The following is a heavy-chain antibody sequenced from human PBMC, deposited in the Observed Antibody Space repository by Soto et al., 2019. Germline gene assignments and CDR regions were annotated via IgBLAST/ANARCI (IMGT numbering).Heavy chain of an antibody. CDR3: AGSGGGYYYGMDV. V-gene: IGHV3-48*03. J-gene: IGHJ6*02. D-gene: IGHD6-19*01. Sequence: VGSLRLCCAASGFTFSSYEMNWVRQAPGKGLEWVSYISSSGSTIYYADSVKGRFTISRDNAKNSLYLQMNSLRAEDTAVYYCAGSGGGYYYGMDVWDQGTTVTVSS. CDR2: ISSSGSTI. CDR1: GFTFSSYE.